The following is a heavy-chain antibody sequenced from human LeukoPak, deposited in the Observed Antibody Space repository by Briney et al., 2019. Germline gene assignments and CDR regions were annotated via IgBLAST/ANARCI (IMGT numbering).Heavy chain of an antibody. D-gene: IGHD2/OR15-2a*01. V-gene: IGHV3-7*01. J-gene: IGHJ4*02. CDR1: GFIFSNYW. CDR3: VSFYETD. CDR2: IKQDGSEK. Sequence: GGSLRLSCAASGFIFSNYWMSWVRQAPGKGLEWVANIKQDGSEKYYVDSVKGRFTISRDNAKNSLYLQMNSLRAEDTAVYYCVSFYETDWGRGTLVTVSS.